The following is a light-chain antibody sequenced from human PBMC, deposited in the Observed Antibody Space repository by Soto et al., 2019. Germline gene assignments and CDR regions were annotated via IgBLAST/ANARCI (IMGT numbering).Light chain of an antibody. CDR1: QSVSSRY. V-gene: IGKV3-20*01. Sequence: EIVLTQSPGTLSLSPGERATLSCRASQSVSSRYLAWYQQKPGQAPRLLIYGASSRATGMPDRFSGSGSWTNFILTISRLEPEDFAVYFCQQYGSSPPYTFGQGTKLEIK. J-gene: IGKJ2*01. CDR3: QQYGSSPPYT. CDR2: GAS.